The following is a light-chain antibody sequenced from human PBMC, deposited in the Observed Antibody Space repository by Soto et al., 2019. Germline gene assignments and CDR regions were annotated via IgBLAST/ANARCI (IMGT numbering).Light chain of an antibody. V-gene: IGLV1-40*01. J-gene: IGLJ1*01. CDR2: VNS. Sequence: QSVLTQPPSVSGAPGQRVTISCIGSSSNIGAGYDVHWYQQLPGTAPKLLIYVNSNRPSGVPDRFSGSKSGTSASLAITGLQAEDEADYYCQSYDSSLSGSYVFGTGTKVTVL. CDR1: SSNIGAGYD. CDR3: QSYDSSLSGSYV.